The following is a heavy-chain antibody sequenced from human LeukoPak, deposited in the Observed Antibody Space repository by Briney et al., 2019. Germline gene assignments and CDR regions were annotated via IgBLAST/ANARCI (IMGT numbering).Heavy chain of an antibody. CDR1: GFTFSSYE. Sequence: PGGSLRLSCAASGFTFSSYEMNWVRQAPGKGLEWVSYISSSGSTIYYADSVKGRFTISRDNAKNSLYLQMNSLRAEDTAVYYCARDEYSSSRAFDIWGQGTMVTVSS. CDR2: ISSSGSTI. CDR3: ARDEYSSSRAFDI. D-gene: IGHD6-6*01. V-gene: IGHV3-48*03. J-gene: IGHJ3*02.